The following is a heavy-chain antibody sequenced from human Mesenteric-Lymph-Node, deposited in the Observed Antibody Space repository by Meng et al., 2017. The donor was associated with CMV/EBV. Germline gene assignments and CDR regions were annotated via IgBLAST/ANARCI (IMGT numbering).Heavy chain of an antibody. V-gene: IGHV3-74*01. J-gene: IGHJ5*02. Sequence: GESLKISCAASGFTFSTHWMHWVRQAPGKGLVWISRINTDGSGTSYADAVKGRFTISRDNAKDSLFLQMNSLKDEDTAVYYCLGGHYTGAWGQGTLVTVSS. CDR2: INTDGSGT. CDR1: GFTFSTHW. D-gene: IGHD3-3*01. CDR3: LGGHYTGA.